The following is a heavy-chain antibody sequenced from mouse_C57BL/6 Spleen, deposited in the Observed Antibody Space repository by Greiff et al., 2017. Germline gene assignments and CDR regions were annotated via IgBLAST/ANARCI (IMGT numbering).Heavy chain of an antibody. J-gene: IGHJ4*01. V-gene: IGHV1-69*01. CDR1: GYTFTSYW. D-gene: IGHD1-1*01. Sequence: QVQLQQPGAELVMPGASVKLSCKASGYTFTSYWMHWVKQRPGQGLEWIGEIDPSDSYTNYNQKFKGKSTLTVDKSSSTAYMQLSSLTSEDSAVYDCERGATLREETMDDWGQGTSVTVSS. CDR2: IDPSDSYT. CDR3: ERGATLREETMDD.